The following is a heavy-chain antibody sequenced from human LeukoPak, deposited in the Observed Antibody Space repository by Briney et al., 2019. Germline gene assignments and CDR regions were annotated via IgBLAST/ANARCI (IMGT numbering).Heavy chain of an antibody. CDR1: GFTFSSYV. CDR3: ARDTHGYSYGYYY. D-gene: IGHD5-18*01. Sequence: GGSLRLSRAASGFTFSSYVMSWVRQAPGKGLEWVSDVSGSGGSTYYADSVKGRFTISRDNAKNSLYLQMNSLRAEDTAVYYCARDTHGYSYGYYYWGQGTLVTVSS. V-gene: IGHV3-23*01. CDR2: VSGSGGST. J-gene: IGHJ4*02.